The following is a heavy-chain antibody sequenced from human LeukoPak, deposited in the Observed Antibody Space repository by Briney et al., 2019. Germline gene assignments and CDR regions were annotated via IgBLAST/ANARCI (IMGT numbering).Heavy chain of an antibody. CDR2: IYHSGST. CDR3: ARVRDGYNFFDY. J-gene: IGHJ4*02. D-gene: IGHD5-24*01. Sequence: SETLSLTCTVSGYSISSGYYWGWIRQPPGKGLEWIGSIYHSGSTYYNPSLKSRVTISVDTSKNQFSLKLSSVTAADTAVYYCARVRDGYNFFDYWGQGTLVTVSS. V-gene: IGHV4-38-2*02. CDR1: GYSISSGYY.